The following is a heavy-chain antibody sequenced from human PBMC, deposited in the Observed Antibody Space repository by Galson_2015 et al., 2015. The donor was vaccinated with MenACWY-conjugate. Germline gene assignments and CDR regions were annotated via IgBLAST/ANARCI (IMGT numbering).Heavy chain of an antibody. D-gene: IGHD3-22*01. CDR3: ARGFYYDSSGYPADEYFQH. J-gene: IGHJ1*01. CDR1: GYTFDSFG. CDR2: ISPYNGNT. Sequence: SVKVSCKASGYTFDSFGVSWVRQAPGQGLEWMGWISPYNGNTNYAQKFQGRVTLTTDTSTSTAYMELRSLRSDGTAVYYCARGFYYDSSGYPADEYFQHWGQGTLVTVSS. V-gene: IGHV1-18*01.